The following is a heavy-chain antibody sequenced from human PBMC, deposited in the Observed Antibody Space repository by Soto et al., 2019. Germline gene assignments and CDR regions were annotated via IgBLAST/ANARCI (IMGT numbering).Heavy chain of an antibody. Sequence: EVQLLESGGGLVQPGGSLRLSCAASGFTFNTLAMSWVRQAPGKGLEWVSSISGSGDTIHYADSVKGRFTISRDNSKSTLSLQMTSLRAEDTAVYYCARHRTYSGYDFIYWGQGTLVTVSS. CDR1: GFTFNTLA. D-gene: IGHD5-12*01. V-gene: IGHV3-23*01. CDR3: ARHRTYSGYDFIY. CDR2: ISGSGDTI. J-gene: IGHJ4*02.